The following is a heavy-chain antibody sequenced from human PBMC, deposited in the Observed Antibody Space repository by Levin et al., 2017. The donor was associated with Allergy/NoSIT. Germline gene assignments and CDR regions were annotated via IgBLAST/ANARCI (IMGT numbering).Heavy chain of an antibody. J-gene: IGHJ4*02. D-gene: IGHD3-22*01. CDR3: ARVDYYDSSGYLSI. CDR2: ISAYNGKT. V-gene: IGHV1-18*01. Sequence: GGSLRLSCKASGYTFNLYGISWVRQAPGQGLEWMGWISAYNGKTDYGQKLQGRVTMTTDTSTNTVYMELKSLRSDDTAVYYCARVDYYDSSGYLSIWGQGTLVTVSS. CDR1: GYTFNLYG.